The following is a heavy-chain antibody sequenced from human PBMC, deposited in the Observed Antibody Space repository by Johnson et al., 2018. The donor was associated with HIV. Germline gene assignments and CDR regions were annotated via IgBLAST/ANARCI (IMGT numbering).Heavy chain of an antibody. CDR2: IYSGGST. D-gene: IGHD1-26*01. Sequence: VQLVESGGGVVQPGGSLRLSCAASGFTVSSNYMSWVRQAPGKGLEWVSVIYSGGSTYYADSVKGRFTISRDNSKNTLYLQMNSLRAEDTALYYCAKGDELRDDAFAIWGLGTVVSVSS. V-gene: IGHV3-66*02. CDR3: AKGDELRDDAFAI. J-gene: IGHJ3*02. CDR1: GFTVSSNY.